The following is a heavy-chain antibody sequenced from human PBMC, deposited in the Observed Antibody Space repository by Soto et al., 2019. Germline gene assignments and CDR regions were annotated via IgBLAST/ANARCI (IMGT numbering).Heavy chain of an antibody. CDR2: TKPDVSEK. D-gene: IGHD1-1*01. CDR1: GFTFSTHL. J-gene: IGHJ5*02. CDR3: VGCGHSIYNP. V-gene: IGHV3-7*01. Sequence: VVSLILSCSASGFTFSTHLISVFLQAPGNWLEWVAHTKPDVSEKYYVDSARFRFTISRDNERNSLYLQMNSLRADDTALYYSVGCGHSIYNPWGKGDLVTVSS.